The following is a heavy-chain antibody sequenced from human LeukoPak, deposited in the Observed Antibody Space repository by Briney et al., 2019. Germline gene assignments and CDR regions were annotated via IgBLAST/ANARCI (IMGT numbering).Heavy chain of an antibody. CDR1: GYTFTGSY. D-gene: IGHD4-23*01. V-gene: IGHV1-2*02. CDR3: ARERTAVKSDY. Sequence: ASVKVSCKASGYTFTGSYMHWVRQAPGQGLEWMGVINPNSGGTTYAQNFQGRVTMTRDTSISTAYMELSRLGSDDTAVYYCARERTAVKSDYWGQGTLVTVSS. CDR2: INPNSGGT. J-gene: IGHJ4*02.